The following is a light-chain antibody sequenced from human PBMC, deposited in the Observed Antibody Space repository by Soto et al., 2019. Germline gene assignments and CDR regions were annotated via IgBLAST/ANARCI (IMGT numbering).Light chain of an antibody. V-gene: IGKV3-15*01. CDR2: YTS. J-gene: IGKJ5*01. Sequence: IGMTQTAAALSVSPGESATLSCRASQSVSSDLACYQQKPGQAPRLLIYYTSTRATVFPARFSGGGSGTEFTLTFSNLQSEDSAFYYRKVYTKWPVTFGQGTRLEIK. CDR3: KVYTKWPVT. CDR1: QSVSSD.